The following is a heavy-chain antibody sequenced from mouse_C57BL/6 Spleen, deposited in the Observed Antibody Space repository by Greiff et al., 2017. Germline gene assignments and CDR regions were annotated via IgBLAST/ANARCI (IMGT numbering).Heavy chain of an antibody. Sequence: VQLQQSGPVLVKPGASVKMSCKASGYTFTDYYMNWVKQSHGKSLEWIGVINPYNGGTSYNQKFKGKATLTVDKSSSTAYMELNSLTSEDSAVYYCARSTVACYFDYWGQGTTLTVSS. D-gene: IGHD1-1*01. CDR1: GYTFTDYY. CDR3: ARSTVACYFDY. V-gene: IGHV1-19*01. CDR2: INPYNGGT. J-gene: IGHJ2*01.